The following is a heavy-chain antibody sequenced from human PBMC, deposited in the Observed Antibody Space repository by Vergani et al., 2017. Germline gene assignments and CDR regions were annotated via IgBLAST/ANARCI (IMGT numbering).Heavy chain of an antibody. Sequence: EVQLVQSGAEVKKPGESLKISCQISGYSFTNYWIGWVRQTPGKGLEWMGIIPPAASDTRYSPSFQGQVTISVDKSISTAYLQRSSLRAADSAMYYCARLSGRDSSGSKYFDYWGQGTLVTVSS. CDR1: GYSFTNYW. CDR2: IPPAASDT. V-gene: IGHV5-51*01. J-gene: IGHJ4*02. CDR3: ARLSGRDSSGSKYFDY. D-gene: IGHD3-22*01.